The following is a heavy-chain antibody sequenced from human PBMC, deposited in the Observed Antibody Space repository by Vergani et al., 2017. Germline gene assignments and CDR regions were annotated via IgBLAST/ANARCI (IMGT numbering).Heavy chain of an antibody. V-gene: IGHV3-23*04. CDR1: GFTFSSYS. D-gene: IGHD3-3*01. J-gene: IGHJ4*02. CDR2: ISSSGGST. CDR3: AKIFWVGEFDY. Sequence: VQLVESGGGLVKPGGSLRLSCAASGFTFSSYSMNWVRQAPGKGLEWVSSISSSGGSTYYADSVKGRFTISRDNSKNTLYLQMNSLRAEDTAVYYCAKIFWVGEFDYWGQGTLVTVSS.